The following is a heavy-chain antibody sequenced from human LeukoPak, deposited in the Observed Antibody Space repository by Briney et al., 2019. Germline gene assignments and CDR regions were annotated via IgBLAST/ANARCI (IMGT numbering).Heavy chain of an antibody. CDR3: ARVGINCSSTSCYRYYYYMDV. CDR2: IYTSGST. J-gene: IGHJ6*03. V-gene: IGHV4-61*02. CDR1: GGSISSGSYY. Sequence: SQTLSLTRTVSGGSISSGSYYWSWIRQPAGKGLEWIGRIYTSGSTNYNPSLKSRVTISVDTSKNQFSLKLSSVTAADTAVYYCARVGINCSSTSCYRYYYYMDVWGKGTTVTVSS. D-gene: IGHD2-2*02.